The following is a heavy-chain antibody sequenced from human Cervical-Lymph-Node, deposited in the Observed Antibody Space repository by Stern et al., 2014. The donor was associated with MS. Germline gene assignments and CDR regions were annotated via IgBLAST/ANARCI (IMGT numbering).Heavy chain of an antibody. D-gene: IGHD3-9*01. CDR1: GGTFSNYA. Sequence: QMQLVQSGAEGKKPGSSVKVSCKGSGGTFSNYAISWVRQAPGHGLEWMGGIIPIFGTANYAQKFQGRVTITADESTSTAYMELSSLRSEDTALYYCARGWSYDILTAYSYWGQGTLVTVSS. J-gene: IGHJ4*02. CDR3: ARGWSYDILTAYSY. V-gene: IGHV1-69*01. CDR2: IIPIFGTA.